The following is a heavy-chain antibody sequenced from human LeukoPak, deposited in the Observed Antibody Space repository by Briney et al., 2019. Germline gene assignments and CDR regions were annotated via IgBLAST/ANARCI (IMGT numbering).Heavy chain of an antibody. D-gene: IGHD2-21*02. CDR1: GYTFTNYD. V-gene: IGHV1-8*01. CDR3: AFCGGDCGGAFDV. J-gene: IGHJ3*01. CDR2: MTPNSVNT. Sequence: ASVKVSCQASGYTFTNYDINWLRQATGQGLEWMAWMTPNSVNTGHEQKFQGRLTMTRDISISIAYMELSSLRSEDTAVYYCAFCGGDCGGAFDVWGQGTMVTVSS.